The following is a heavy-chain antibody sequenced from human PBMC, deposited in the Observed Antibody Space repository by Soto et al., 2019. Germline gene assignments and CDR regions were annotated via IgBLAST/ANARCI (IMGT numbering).Heavy chain of an antibody. CDR3: AGYSYGFEGNYYYYMDV. D-gene: IGHD5-18*01. J-gene: IGHJ6*03. CDR2: IYYSGST. Sequence: SETLSLTCTVSGGSISSYYWSWIRQPPGKGLEWIGYIYYSGSTNYNPSLKSRVTISVDTSKNQFSLKLSSVTAADTAVYYCAGYSYGFEGNYYYYMDVWGKGTTVTVSS. CDR1: GGSISSYY. V-gene: IGHV4-59*01.